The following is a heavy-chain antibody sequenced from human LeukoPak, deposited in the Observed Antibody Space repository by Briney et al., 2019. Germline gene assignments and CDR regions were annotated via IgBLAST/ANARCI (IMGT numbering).Heavy chain of an antibody. Sequence: GASVKVSXKASGYTFTSYDINWVRQATGQGLEWMGWMNPNSGNTGHAQKFQGRVTITRNTSISTAYMELSSLRSEDTAVYYCARGDRGYYYYYMDVWGKGTTVTVSS. J-gene: IGHJ6*03. V-gene: IGHV1-8*03. CDR1: GYTFTSYD. CDR3: ARGDRGYYYYYMDV. D-gene: IGHD3-16*02. CDR2: MNPNSGNT.